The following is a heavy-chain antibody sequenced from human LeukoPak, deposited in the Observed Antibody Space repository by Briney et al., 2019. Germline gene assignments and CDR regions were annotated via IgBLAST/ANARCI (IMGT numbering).Heavy chain of an antibody. Sequence: GGSLRLSCAASGFTFSDYYMSWIRQAPGKGLEWVSYISSSGSTIYYADSVKGRFTISRDNSKNTLYLQMNSLRAEDTAVYYCAKVDGTLSEGLYYFDYWGQGTLVTVSS. CDR3: AKVDGTLSEGLYYFDY. D-gene: IGHD1-26*01. CDR2: ISSSGSTI. J-gene: IGHJ4*02. V-gene: IGHV3-11*01. CDR1: GFTFSDYY.